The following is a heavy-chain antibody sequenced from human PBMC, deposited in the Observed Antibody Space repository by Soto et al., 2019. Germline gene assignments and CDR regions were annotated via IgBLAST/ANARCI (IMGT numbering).Heavy chain of an antibody. D-gene: IGHD2-15*01. CDR2: INPSGGST. V-gene: IGHV1-46*01. J-gene: IGHJ4*02. CDR3: ARGRPWELVAADFDY. CDR1: GYTFTSYY. Sequence: GASVKVSCKASGYTFTSYYMHWVRQAPGQGLEWMGIINPSGGSTSYAQKFQGRVTMTRDTSTSTVYMELSSLRSEDTAVYYCARGRPWELVAADFDYWGQGTLVTVSS.